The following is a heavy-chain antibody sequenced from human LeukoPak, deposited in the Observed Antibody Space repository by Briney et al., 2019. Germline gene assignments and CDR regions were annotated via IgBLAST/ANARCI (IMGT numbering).Heavy chain of an antibody. CDR1: GFTFSSYA. J-gene: IGHJ1*01. D-gene: IGHD3-3*01. CDR2: ISGSGGST. CDR3: ARDPPAWRDDAGYFQH. V-gene: IGHV3-23*01. Sequence: GGSLRLSCAASGFTFSSYAMSWVRQAPGKGLEWVSAISGSGGSTYYADSVKGRFTISRDNSKNTLYLQMNSLRAEDTAVYYCARDPPAWRDDAGYFQHWGQGTLVTVSS.